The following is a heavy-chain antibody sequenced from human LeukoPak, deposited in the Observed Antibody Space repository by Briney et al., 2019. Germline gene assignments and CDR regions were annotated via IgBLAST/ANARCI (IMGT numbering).Heavy chain of an antibody. CDR3: ASEHVGYSSGWYGAEDFQH. J-gene: IGHJ1*01. CDR2: INSSSSYI. CDR1: GFTFSSFT. D-gene: IGHD6-19*01. V-gene: IGHV3-21*01. Sequence: GGSLTLFCAASGFTFSSFTMNWVRHAPGKGVEWVSYINSSSSYIYYGDSVKGRFTISRDNAKNSLYLQMNSLRAEDTAVYYWASEHVGYSSGWYGAEDFQHWGQGTLVTVSS.